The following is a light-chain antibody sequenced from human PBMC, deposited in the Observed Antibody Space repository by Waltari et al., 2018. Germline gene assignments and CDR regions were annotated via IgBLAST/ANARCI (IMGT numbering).Light chain of an antibody. J-gene: IGLJ2*01. V-gene: IGLV1-44*01. Sequence: QSVLTQPPSASGTPGQRVTISCSGNSSNIGTNILNWYQQLPGTAPKLLIYTTNQRPSGVPDRFSGSKSGTSASLASSGLQSEDEADYYCATWDDSLNGPVFGGGTKLTVL. CDR3: ATWDDSLNGPV. CDR1: SSNIGTNI. CDR2: TTN.